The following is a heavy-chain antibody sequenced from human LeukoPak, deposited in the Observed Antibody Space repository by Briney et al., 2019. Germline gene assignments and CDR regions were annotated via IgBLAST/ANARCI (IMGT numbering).Heavy chain of an antibody. CDR2: IYYSGST. J-gene: IGHJ1*01. V-gene: IGHV4-39*01. CDR3: ARPSIGIAVAGGYFQH. Sequence: SETLSLTCTVSGGSISSSSYYWGWIRQPPGKGLEWSGSIYYSGSTYYNPSLKSRVTISVDTSKNQFSLKLSSVTAADTAVYYCARPSIGIAVAGGYFQHWGQGTLVTVSS. CDR1: GGSISSSSYY. D-gene: IGHD6-19*01.